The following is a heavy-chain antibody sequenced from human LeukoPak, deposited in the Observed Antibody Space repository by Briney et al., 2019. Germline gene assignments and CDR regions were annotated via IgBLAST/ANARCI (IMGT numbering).Heavy chain of an antibody. Sequence: SETLSLTCTVSGGSISSYYWSWIRQPAGQGLEWIGRIYTSGSTNYNPPLKSRVTMSVDTSKTQFSLKLSSVTAADTAVYYCARDKSVDFWSGYYTLFDYWGQGTLVTV. CDR3: ARDKSVDFWSGYYTLFDY. CDR1: GGSISSYY. CDR2: IYTSGST. J-gene: IGHJ4*02. V-gene: IGHV4-4*07. D-gene: IGHD3-3*01.